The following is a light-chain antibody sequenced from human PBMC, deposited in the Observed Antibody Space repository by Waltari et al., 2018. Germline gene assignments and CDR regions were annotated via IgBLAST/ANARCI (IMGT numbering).Light chain of an antibody. CDR3: NYRDSSGNHLV. V-gene: IGLV3-19*01. J-gene: IGLJ2*01. Sequence: SSELTQDPSFSVALGHPFRITCQVDSLRSYYASWYQQKPGQAPVLVLYGKNNRPSGIPDRFSGSSSGNTAALSITGAQEEDDDDYYGNYRDSSGNHLVFGGGTKLNVL. CDR2: GKN. CDR1: SLRSYY.